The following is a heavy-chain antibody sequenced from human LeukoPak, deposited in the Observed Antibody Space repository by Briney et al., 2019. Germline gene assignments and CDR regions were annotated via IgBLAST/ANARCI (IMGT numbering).Heavy chain of an antibody. CDR2: IIPIFGTA. Sequence: GASVKASCKASGGTFSSYAISWVRQAPGQGLEWMGGIIPIFGTANYAQKFQGGVTITADESTSTAYMELSSLRSDDTAVYYCARDSSGYSSGWYPDYWGQGTLVTVSS. CDR3: ARDSSGYSSGWYPDY. J-gene: IGHJ4*02. CDR1: GGTFSSYA. D-gene: IGHD6-19*01. V-gene: IGHV1-69*13.